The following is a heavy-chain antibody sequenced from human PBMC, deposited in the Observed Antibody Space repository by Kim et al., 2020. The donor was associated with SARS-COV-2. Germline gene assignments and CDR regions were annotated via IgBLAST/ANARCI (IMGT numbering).Heavy chain of an antibody. J-gene: IGHJ4*02. CDR2: IIPIFGTA. D-gene: IGHD6-25*01. CDR1: GGTFSSCA. V-gene: IGHV1-69*13. CDR3: ARPVSSAEYYFDY. Sequence: SVKVSCKASGGTFSSCAISWVRQAPGQGLEWMGGIIPIFGTANYAQKFQGRVTITADESTSTAYMELSSLRSEDTAVYYCARPVSSAEYYFDYWGQGTLVTVSS.